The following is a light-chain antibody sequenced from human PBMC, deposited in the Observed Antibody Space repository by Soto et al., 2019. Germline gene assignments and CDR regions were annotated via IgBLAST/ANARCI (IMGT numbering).Light chain of an antibody. CDR3: SSYTSSSTPLDV. CDR2: EVS. Sequence: QSALTQPASVCGSPGQSITISCTGTSSDVGGYNYVSWYQQHPGKAPKLMIYEVSNRPSGVSNRFSGSKSGNTASLTISGLQAEDEADYYCSSYTSSSTPLDVFGTGTKVTVL. J-gene: IGLJ1*01. CDR1: SSDVGGYNY. V-gene: IGLV2-14*01.